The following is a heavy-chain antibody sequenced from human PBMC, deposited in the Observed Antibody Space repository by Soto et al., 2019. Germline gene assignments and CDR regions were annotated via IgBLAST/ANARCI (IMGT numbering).Heavy chain of an antibody. CDR2: IYYSGST. CDR1: GGSISSSSYY. J-gene: IGHJ4*02. CDR3: VLSGRVNYFDY. D-gene: IGHD6-19*01. V-gene: IGHV4-39*01. Sequence: SETLSLTCTVSGGSISSSSYYWGWIRQPPGKGLEWIGSIYYSGSTYYNPSLKSRVTISVDTSKNQFSLKLSSVTAADTAVYYCVLSGRVNYFDYWGQGTLVTVSS.